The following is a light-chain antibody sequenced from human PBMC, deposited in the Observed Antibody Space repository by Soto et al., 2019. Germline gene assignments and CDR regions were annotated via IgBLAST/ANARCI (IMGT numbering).Light chain of an antibody. J-gene: IGKJ1*01. CDR3: QQSYSIPQT. Sequence: DIDVTESPSSLFASGRYRVTITCQATQYINIYLNWYQQKPGKAPNLLIYDASNLEIGVPSRFSGSESGTDFTLSISSLQPEDFATYYCQQSYSIPQTFGQGTKVDIK. CDR1: QYINIY. V-gene: IGKV1-39*01. CDR2: DAS.